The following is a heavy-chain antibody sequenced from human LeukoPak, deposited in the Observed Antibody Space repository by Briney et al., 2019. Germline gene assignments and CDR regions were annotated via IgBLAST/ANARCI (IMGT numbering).Heavy chain of an antibody. D-gene: IGHD6-13*01. V-gene: IGHV3-66*01. J-gene: IGHJ3*02. CDR2: IYSGGST. Sequence: GGSLRLSCAASGFTVSSNYMSWVRQAPGKGLGWVSVIYSGGSTYYADSVKGRFTISRNNSKNTLYLQMNSLRAEDTAVYYCARESRYGAFDIWGQGTMVTVSS. CDR1: GFTVSSNY. CDR3: ARESRYGAFDI.